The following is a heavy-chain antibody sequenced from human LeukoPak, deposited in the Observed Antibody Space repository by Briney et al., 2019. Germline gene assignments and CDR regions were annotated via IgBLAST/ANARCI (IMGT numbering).Heavy chain of an antibody. CDR2: IKQDGSEK. D-gene: IGHD2-2*01. CDR1: GFTFSSYW. V-gene: IGHV3-7*01. J-gene: IGHJ4*02. Sequence: GGSLRLSCAASGFTFSSYWMSWVRQAPGKGLEWVANIKQDGSEKYYVDSVKGRFTISRDNAKNSLYLQMNSLRAEDTAVYYCARDDIVVVPVVSHNVDYWGQGTLVTVSS. CDR3: ARDDIVVVPVVSHNVDY.